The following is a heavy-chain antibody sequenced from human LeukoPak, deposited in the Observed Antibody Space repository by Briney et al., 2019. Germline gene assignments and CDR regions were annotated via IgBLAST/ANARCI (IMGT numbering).Heavy chain of an antibody. CDR1: GFTFSSHW. CDR3: ASGNWSDRYYFDY. D-gene: IGHD1-1*01. J-gene: IGHJ4*02. Sequence: PGGSLRLSCAASGFTFSSHWMHWVRQAPGKGLVWVSRISSDGSSTSYADSVKGRFTISRDNAKNTLYLQMNSLRAEDTDVYYCASGNWSDRYYFDYWGQGTLVTISS. CDR2: ISSDGSST. V-gene: IGHV3-74*01.